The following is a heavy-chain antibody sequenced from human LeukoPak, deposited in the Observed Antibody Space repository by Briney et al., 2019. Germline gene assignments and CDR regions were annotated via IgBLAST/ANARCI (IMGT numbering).Heavy chain of an antibody. CDR2: IYYSGST. CDR3: ARAVRGYSYGYDY. J-gene: IGHJ4*01. D-gene: IGHD5-18*01. CDR1: GGSISSYY. V-gene: IGHV4-59*08. Sequence: SETLSLTCTVSGGSISSYYWSWIRQPPGKGLEWIGYIYYSGSTNYNPSLKSRVTISVDTSKNQFSLKLSSVTAADTAVYYCARAVRGYSYGYDYWGQGTLVTVSS.